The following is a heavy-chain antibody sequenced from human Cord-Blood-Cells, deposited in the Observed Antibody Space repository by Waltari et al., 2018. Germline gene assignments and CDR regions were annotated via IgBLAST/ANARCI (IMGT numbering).Heavy chain of an antibody. CDR2: FIPNFGTA. D-gene: IGHD1-26*01. J-gene: IGHJ4*02. CDR1: EGPFSSYA. V-gene: IGHV1-69*01. CDR3: ARSSETSRSYEDY. Sequence: QVQLMQSGAVLKKPGSSVKLSCKASEGPFSSYAISWVREAPGQGLEWMGGFIPNFGTANYAQRFQGRVTLTADEATSTAYMAVSRLRSEDTAVYYWARSSETSRSYEDYGGQGTLVTVSS.